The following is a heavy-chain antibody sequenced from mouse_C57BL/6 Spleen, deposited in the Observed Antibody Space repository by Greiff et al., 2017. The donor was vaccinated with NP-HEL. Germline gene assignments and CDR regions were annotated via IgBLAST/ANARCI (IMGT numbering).Heavy chain of an antibody. CDR2: ISYDGSN. CDR1: GYSITSGYY. CDR3: ARDLLWYPFAY. J-gene: IGHJ3*01. D-gene: IGHD2-1*01. V-gene: IGHV3-6*01. Sequence: EVHLVESGPGLVKPSQSLSLTCSVTGYSITSGYYWNWIRQFPGNKLEWMGYISYDGSNNYNPSLKNRISITRDTSKNQFFLKLNSVTTEDTATYYCARDLLWYPFAYWGQGTLVTVSA.